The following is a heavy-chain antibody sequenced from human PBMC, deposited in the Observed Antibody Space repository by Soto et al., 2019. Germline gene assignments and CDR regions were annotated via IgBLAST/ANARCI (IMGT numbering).Heavy chain of an antibody. V-gene: IGHV4-4*02. D-gene: IGHD3-3*01. CDR2: IYHSGST. J-gene: IGHJ4*02. Sequence: QVQLQESGPGLVKPSGTLSLTCAVSGGSISSSNWWSWVRQPPGKGLEWIGEIYHSGSTNHNPSIKSRVTISVDKSKNQCSLKLSSVTAADTAVYYCATHLAVLRFLGWTSFRWGQGTLVTVSS. CDR3: ATHLAVLRFLGWTSFR. CDR1: GGSISSSNW.